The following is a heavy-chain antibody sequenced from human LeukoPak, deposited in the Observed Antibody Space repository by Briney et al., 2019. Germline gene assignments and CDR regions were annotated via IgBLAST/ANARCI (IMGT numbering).Heavy chain of an antibody. CDR3: AIEVFTRWGAAVYFDY. CDR1: GGTFNSYG. V-gene: IGHV1-69*04. Sequence: SVKGSCKASGGTFNSYGISWVRQAPGQGLEWMGRIIPLLNIANYAQKFQGRVTITADKSTSTAYMEVSSLRSEDTAVYSCAIEVFTRWGAAVYFDYRGQGTLVTVSS. J-gene: IGHJ4*02. CDR2: IIPLLNIA. D-gene: IGHD1-26*01.